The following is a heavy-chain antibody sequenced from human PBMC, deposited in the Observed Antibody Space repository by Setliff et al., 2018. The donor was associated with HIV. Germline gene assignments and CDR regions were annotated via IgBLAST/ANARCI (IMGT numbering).Heavy chain of an antibody. Sequence: SETLSLTCTVSGGSISSSSYYWGWVRHSPGKGLEWIGSVYYSGNTYNNPSLKSRVTISVDTSKNQFSLKLSSVTAADTAVYYCARLSSGYKNWYFDLWGRGTLVTVSS. CDR2: VYYSGNT. CDR3: ARLSSGYKNWYFDL. CDR1: GGSISSSSYY. J-gene: IGHJ2*01. D-gene: IGHD3-22*01. V-gene: IGHV4-39*01.